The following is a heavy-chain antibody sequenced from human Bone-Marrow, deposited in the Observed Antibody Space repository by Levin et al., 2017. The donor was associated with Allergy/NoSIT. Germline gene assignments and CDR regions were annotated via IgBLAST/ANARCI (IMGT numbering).Heavy chain of an antibody. V-gene: IGHV3-21*01. CDR1: GFTFSSYS. CDR3: VRDSSAKTH. J-gene: IGHJ4*02. D-gene: IGHD2-2*01. Sequence: TGGSLRLSCGASGFTFSSYSMNWVRQAPGKGLEWVSSISSGSSYIFYADSVRGRFTISRDDAKNSLYLQMNNLRAEDTAVYYCVRDSSAKTHWGQGTLVTVSS. CDR2: ISSGSSYI.